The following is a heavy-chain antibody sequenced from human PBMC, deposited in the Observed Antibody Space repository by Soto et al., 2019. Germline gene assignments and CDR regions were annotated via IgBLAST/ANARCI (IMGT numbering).Heavy chain of an antibody. CDR1: GFSLSTSGMC. J-gene: IGHJ6*02. V-gene: IGHV2-70*01. D-gene: IGHD5-18*01. CDR2: IDWDDDK. CDR3: ARIPLGYSYGSYYGMDV. Sequence: SGPTLVNPTQTLTLTCTFSGFSLSTSGMCVSWIRQPPGKALEWLALIDWDDDKYYSTSLKTRLTISKDTSKNQVVLTMTNMDTVDTATYYCARIPLGYSYGSYYGMDVWGQGTTVTVSS.